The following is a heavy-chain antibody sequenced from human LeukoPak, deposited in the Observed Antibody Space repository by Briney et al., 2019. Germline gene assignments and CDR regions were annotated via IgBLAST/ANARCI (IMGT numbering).Heavy chain of an antibody. V-gene: IGHV1-2*02. J-gene: IGHJ4*02. CDR3: ARSWRFCSGDSCYPIDY. D-gene: IGHD2-15*01. Sequence: ASVKVSCKASGYTFTGYYIHWVRQAPGQGLEWMGWINPDSGGTNYAQRFQGRVTMTRDTSISTAYMELSRLRSDDTAVYYCARSWRFCSGDSCYPIDYWGQGTLVTVSS. CDR1: GYTFTGYY. CDR2: INPDSGGT.